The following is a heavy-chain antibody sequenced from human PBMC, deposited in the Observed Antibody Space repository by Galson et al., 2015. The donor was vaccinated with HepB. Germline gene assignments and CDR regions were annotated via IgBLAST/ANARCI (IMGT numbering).Heavy chain of an antibody. Sequence: SLRLSCAASGFTFSSYAMHWVRQAPGKGLEWVAVISYDGSNKYYADSVKGRFTISRDNSKNTLYLQMNSLRAEDTAVYYCARVTVVVVTTYYFDYWGQGTLVTVSS. D-gene: IGHD3-22*01. V-gene: IGHV3-30*04. CDR3: ARVTVVVVTTYYFDY. CDR2: ISYDGSNK. J-gene: IGHJ4*02. CDR1: GFTFSSYA.